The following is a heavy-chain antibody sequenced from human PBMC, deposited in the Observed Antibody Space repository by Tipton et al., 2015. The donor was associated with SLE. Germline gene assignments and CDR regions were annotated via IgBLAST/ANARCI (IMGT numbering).Heavy chain of an antibody. D-gene: IGHD5-12*01. J-gene: IGHJ4*02. CDR2: INWNSGSI. Sequence: QLVQSGGGLVQPGGSLRVSCAASGFTFSSYEMNWVRQDPGKGLEWVSGINWNSGSIHYADSVKGRFTISRDNAKNSLYLQMNSLRGEDTALYYCAKAVTREDIVATIDYWGQGTVVTVSS. V-gene: IGHV3-9*01. CDR1: GFTFSSYE. CDR3: AKAVTREDIVATIDY.